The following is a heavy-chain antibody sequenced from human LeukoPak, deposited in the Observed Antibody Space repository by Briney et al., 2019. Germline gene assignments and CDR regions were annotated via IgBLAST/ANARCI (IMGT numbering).Heavy chain of an antibody. Sequence: GESLKISCKGSGYSFTSYWIGWVRQMPGKGLEWMGIIYPGDSDTRYSPSFQGQVTISADKSISTAYLQWSSLKASDTAMYYCARRVGPRIAVAGEFDYWGQGTLVTVSS. V-gene: IGHV5-51*01. CDR3: ARRVGPRIAVAGEFDY. CDR1: GYSFTSYW. CDR2: IYPGDSDT. J-gene: IGHJ4*02. D-gene: IGHD6-19*01.